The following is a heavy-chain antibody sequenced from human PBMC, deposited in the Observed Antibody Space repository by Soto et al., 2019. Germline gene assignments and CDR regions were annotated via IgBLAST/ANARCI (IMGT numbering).Heavy chain of an antibody. J-gene: IGHJ4*02. CDR2: ISAYNGNT. Sequence: QVQLVQSGAEVKKPGASVKVSCKASGYTFTSYGISWVRQAPGQGLEWMGWISAYNGNTNYAQKLQGRVTMTTDTSTSTAYVGLRSLRSDDTAVYYCARDRGPAAAIAPRYWGQGTLVTVSS. CDR1: GYTFTSYG. D-gene: IGHD2-2*01. CDR3: ARDRGPAAAIAPRY. V-gene: IGHV1-18*01.